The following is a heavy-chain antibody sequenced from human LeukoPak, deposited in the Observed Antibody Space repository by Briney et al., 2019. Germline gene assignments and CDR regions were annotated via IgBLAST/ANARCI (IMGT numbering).Heavy chain of an antibody. V-gene: IGHV4-31*03. D-gene: IGHD1-1*01. J-gene: IGHJ5*02. CDR2: IYYSGST. CDR1: GGSISSGGYY. CDR3: ARDLERHNWFDP. Sequence: SETLSLTCNVSGGSISSGGYYWSWIRQHPGKGLEWIGYIYYSGSTYYNPSLKSRVTISVDTSKNQFSLKLSSVTAADTAVYYCARDLERHNWFDPWGQGTLVTVSS.